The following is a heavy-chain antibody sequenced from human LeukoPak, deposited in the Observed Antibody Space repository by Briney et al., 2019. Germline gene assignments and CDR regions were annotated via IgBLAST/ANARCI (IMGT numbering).Heavy chain of an antibody. V-gene: IGHV4-34*01. D-gene: IGHD6-19*01. CDR2: INHSGST. CDR1: GGSFSGYY. CDR3: ARDHSSGWYWRHYYYYGMDV. Sequence: SETLSLTCAVYGGSFSGYYWSWIRQPPGKGLEWIGEINHSGSTNYNPSLKSRVTISVDTSKNQFSLKLSSVTAADTAVYYCARDHSSGWYWRHYYYYGMDVWGRGTTVTVSS. J-gene: IGHJ6*02.